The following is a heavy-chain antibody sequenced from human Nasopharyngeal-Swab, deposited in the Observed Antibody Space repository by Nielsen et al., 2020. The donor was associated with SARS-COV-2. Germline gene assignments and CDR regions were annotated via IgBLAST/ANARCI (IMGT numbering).Heavy chain of an antibody. CDR3: PRIAVAVSPV. CDR1: GDSVSSNTDA. D-gene: IGHD6-19*01. V-gene: IGHV6-1*01. CDR2: TYYRSIWNN. Sequence: SETLSLTCAISGDSVSSNTDAWNWIRQSPSRGLEWLGRTYYRSIWNNDYAVTVRGRITINPDPSKNQFPLQLNSVTPEDTAVYYCPRIAVAVSPVWGQGTLVTVSS. J-gene: IGHJ4*02.